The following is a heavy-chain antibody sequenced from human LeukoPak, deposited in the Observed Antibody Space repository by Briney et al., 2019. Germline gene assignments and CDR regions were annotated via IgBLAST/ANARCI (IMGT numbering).Heavy chain of an antibody. Sequence: GGSLRLSCAASGFIFSYYGMHWVRQAPGKGLEWVAVIWYDGSNRYYADSLKGRFTISRDNSKNTLYLQMNSLTADDTAVYYCARDPLGVLSYFDYWGQGTLVTLSS. CDR2: IWYDGSNR. D-gene: IGHD3-16*01. CDR1: GFIFSYYG. CDR3: ARDPLGVLSYFDY. J-gene: IGHJ4*02. V-gene: IGHV3-33*01.